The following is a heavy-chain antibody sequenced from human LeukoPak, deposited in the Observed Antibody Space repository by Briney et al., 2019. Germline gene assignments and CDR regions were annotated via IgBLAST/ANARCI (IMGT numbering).Heavy chain of an antibody. CDR3: ASEENCSLDY. D-gene: IGHD2-21*01. CDR1: GFTFSSYA. V-gene: IGHV3-30-3*01. CDR2: ISYDGSNK. J-gene: IGHJ4*02. Sequence: GGSLRLSCAASGFTFSSYAMHWVRQAPGKGLEWVAVISYDGSNKYYADSVKGRFTISRDDSKNTLSLQMNSLRAEDTAVYYCASEENCSLDYWGQGTLVTVSS.